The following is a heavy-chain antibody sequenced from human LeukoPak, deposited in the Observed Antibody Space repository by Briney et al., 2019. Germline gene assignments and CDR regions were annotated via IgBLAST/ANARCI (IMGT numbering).Heavy chain of an antibody. Sequence: SETLSLTCTVSGGSISSGSYYSSWIRQPAGKGLEWMGRIYTSGSTNYNPSLKSRVTISVDTSKNQFSLKLSSVTAADTAVYYCARVPAYCGGDCYPYYYYYMDVWGKGTTVTVSS. D-gene: IGHD2-21*02. CDR2: IYTSGST. CDR1: GGSISSGSYY. CDR3: ARVPAYCGGDCYPYYYYYMDV. V-gene: IGHV4-61*02. J-gene: IGHJ6*03.